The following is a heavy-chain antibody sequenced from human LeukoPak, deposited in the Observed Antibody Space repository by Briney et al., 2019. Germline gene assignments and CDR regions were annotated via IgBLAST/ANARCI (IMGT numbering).Heavy chain of an antibody. CDR3: ARDLGNYYDSSGYNQPTDPFDY. CDR2: IYYSGST. J-gene: IGHJ4*02. CDR1: GGSISSYY. D-gene: IGHD3-22*01. Sequence: SETLSLTCTVSGGSISSYYWSRIRQPPGKGLEWIGYIYYSGSTNYNPSLKSRVTISVDTSKNQFSLKLSSVTAADTAVYYCARDLGNYYDSSGYNQPTDPFDYWGQGTLVTVSS. V-gene: IGHV4-59*01.